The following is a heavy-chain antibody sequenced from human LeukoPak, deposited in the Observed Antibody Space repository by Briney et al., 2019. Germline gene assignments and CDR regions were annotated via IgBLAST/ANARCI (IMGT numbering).Heavy chain of an antibody. CDR1: GYTFPSYY. CDR3: TREGAYGATGFDY. D-gene: IGHD4-17*01. Sequence: ASVKVSCKASGYTFPSYYMHWVRQAPGQGLEWMGVINPSGGNTNSAQKFQGRVTMTRDTSTRTVYMELSSLRSEDTAVYYCTREGAYGATGFDYWGQGTLITVSS. V-gene: IGHV1-46*01. CDR2: INPSGGNT. J-gene: IGHJ4*02.